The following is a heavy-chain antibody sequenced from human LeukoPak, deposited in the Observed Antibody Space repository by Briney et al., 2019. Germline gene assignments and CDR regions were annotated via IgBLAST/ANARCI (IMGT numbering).Heavy chain of an antibody. CDR2: IWYDGSNK. J-gene: IGHJ4*02. V-gene: IGHV3-33*01. D-gene: IGHD3-22*01. CDR1: GFTFSSYG. CDR3: ARDLRPGYDSSGLDY. Sequence: PGGSLRLSCAASGFTFSSYGMHWVRQAPGKGLEWVAVIWYDGSNKYYADSVKGRFTISRDNSKNTLYLQMNSLRAEDTAVYYCARDLRPGYDSSGLDYRGQGTLVTVSS.